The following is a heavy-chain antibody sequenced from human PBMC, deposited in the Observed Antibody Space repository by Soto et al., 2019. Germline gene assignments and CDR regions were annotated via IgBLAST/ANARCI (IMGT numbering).Heavy chain of an antibody. D-gene: IGHD3-22*01. CDR3: AKTITLSTMPSYLGDSTGRGALIDS. CDR1: GFTFSAFG. Sequence: QVQLVESGGGVVQPGRSRRLSCAASGFTFSAFGMHWVRQAPGKGLEWAAVISYDGSSKHYADSVKGRFTISRDNSENMLYLQMDSLRDEDTAIYHCAKTITLSTMPSYLGDSTGRGALIDSWGQGPLVTVSS. CDR2: ISYDGSSK. J-gene: IGHJ4*02. V-gene: IGHV3-30*18.